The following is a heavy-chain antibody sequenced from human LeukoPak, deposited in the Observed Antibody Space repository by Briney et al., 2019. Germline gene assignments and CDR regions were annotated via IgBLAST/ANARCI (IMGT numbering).Heavy chain of an antibody. CDR1: GDSISSYY. D-gene: IGHD6-6*01. V-gene: IGHV4-59*01. J-gene: IGHJ4*02. CDR3: ARVDPDSSSTLEVFDY. CDR2: IYYSGST. Sequence: PSETLSLTCTVSGDSISSYYWTWIRQPPGKGLERIGYIYYSGSTNYNPSLKSRVTISVDTSKNQFSLKLSSVTAADTAVYYCARVDPDSSSTLEVFDYWGQGTLVTVSS.